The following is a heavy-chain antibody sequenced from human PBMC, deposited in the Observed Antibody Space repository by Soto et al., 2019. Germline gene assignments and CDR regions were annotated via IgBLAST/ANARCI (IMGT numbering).Heavy chain of an antibody. D-gene: IGHD5-18*01. J-gene: IGHJ4*02. CDR2: IYYSGTT. V-gene: IGHV4-31*02. CDR1: GGCLSSEGHY. Sequence: IRPIPWTVAGGCLSSEGHYWSWFRQLPGKGLEWIGDIYYSGTTYHNPSLRSRLTISGDASKNQFSLTLSAVTAADTALYYCASGRGYSYGPYYFEYWGRGTLGTVSS. CDR3: ASGRGYSYGPYYFEY.